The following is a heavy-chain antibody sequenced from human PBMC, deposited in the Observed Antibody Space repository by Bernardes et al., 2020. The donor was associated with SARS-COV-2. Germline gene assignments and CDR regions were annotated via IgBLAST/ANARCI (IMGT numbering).Heavy chain of an antibody. CDR3: ARGRVTVYGVLIMLPAAGALDY. Sequence: SETLSLTCAVYGGTFSDYYWSWIRQPPEKGLEWIGEINHTGSTSYNPSLKSRVTISRDTSKNQFSLKLTSVTAADTAAYYCARGRVTVYGVLIMLPAAGALDYWGQGSLVSVSS. J-gene: IGHJ4*02. D-gene: IGHD3-3*01. CDR1: GGTFSDYY. V-gene: IGHV4-34*01. CDR2: INHTGST.